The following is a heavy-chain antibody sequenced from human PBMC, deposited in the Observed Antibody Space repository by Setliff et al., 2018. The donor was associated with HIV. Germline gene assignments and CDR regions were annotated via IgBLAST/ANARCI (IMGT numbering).Heavy chain of an antibody. CDR2: TIPMVLVP. D-gene: IGHD3-16*01. V-gene: IGHV1-69*05. J-gene: IGHJ6*03. CDR1: GGTFNNYG. CDR3: ARVRRGQDPGGHYYMDV. Sequence: SVKVSCKASGGTFNNYGINWVRQAPGQGLEWMGGTIPMVLVPIYAQKFQGRLTITTDESTGTAYMDLSGLRSEDTAVYYCARVRRGQDPGGHYYMDVWGEGTTVTVSS.